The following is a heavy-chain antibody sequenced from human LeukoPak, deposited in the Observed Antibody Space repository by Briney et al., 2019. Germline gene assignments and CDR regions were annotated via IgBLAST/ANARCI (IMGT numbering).Heavy chain of an antibody. CDR1: GYTLTELS. J-gene: IGHJ6*03. Sequence: ASVKVSCKVSGYTLTELSMHWVRQAPGKGLEWMGGFDPEDGETIYAQKFQGRVTMTEDTSTDTAYMELSSLRSEDTAVYYCARDPAPSNPLLGATPPGYYYMDVWGKGTTVTVSS. CDR3: ARDPAPSNPLLGATPPGYYYMDV. CDR2: FDPEDGET. D-gene: IGHD1-26*01. V-gene: IGHV1-24*01.